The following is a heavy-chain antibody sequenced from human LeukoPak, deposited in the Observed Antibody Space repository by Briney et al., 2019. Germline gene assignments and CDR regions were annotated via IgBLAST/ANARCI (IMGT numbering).Heavy chain of an antibody. J-gene: IGHJ4*02. D-gene: IGHD3-9*01. CDR1: GFTFDDYA. V-gene: IGHV3-9*01. CDR3: AKARSLYILTGSPLDYYFDC. Sequence: GRSLRLSCAASGFTFDDYAMHWVRQAPGKGLEWVSGISWNSGSIGYADSVKGRFTIYRDNVKNSLYLQMNSLRAEDTALYYCAKARSLYILTGSPLDYYFDCWGQGTLVTVSS. CDR2: ISWNSGSI.